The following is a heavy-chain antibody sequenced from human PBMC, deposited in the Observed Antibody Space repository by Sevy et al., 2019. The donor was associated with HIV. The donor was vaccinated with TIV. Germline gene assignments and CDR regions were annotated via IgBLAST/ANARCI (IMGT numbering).Heavy chain of an antibody. CDR2: ISRSGSTI. J-gene: IGHJ5*02. CDR1: GFTFSDYY. V-gene: IGHV3-11*01. CDR3: ARENTMIEQPDWFDP. D-gene: IGHD3-22*01. Sequence: GGSLRLSCAASGFTFSDYYMSWIRQAPGKGLEWVSYISRSGSTINYADSVKGRFTISRDNAKNSLYLQINSLRAEDTAVYYCARENTMIEQPDWFDPRGQGTLVTVSS.